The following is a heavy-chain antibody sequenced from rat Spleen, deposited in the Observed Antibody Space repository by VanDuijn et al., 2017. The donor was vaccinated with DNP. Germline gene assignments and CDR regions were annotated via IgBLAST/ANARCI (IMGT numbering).Heavy chain of an antibody. Sequence: EVQLVESGGGLVQPGRSLKLSCAASGFTFSDYNMAWVRQAPKKGLEWVASISAGGGNTFYRDSVKGRFTFSRDNAKNTQYLQMDSLRSEDTATYYCARHPSSGGSNYFDYWGQGVMVTVSS. CDR2: ISAGGGNT. J-gene: IGHJ2*01. D-gene: IGHD1-11*01. CDR1: GFTFSDYN. V-gene: IGHV5S13*01. CDR3: ARHPSSGGSNYFDY.